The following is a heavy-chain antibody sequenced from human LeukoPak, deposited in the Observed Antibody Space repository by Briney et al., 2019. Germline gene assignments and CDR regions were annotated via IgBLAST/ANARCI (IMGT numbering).Heavy chain of an antibody. CDR3: ARAESGLSFELWLDY. D-gene: IGHD5-18*01. CDR2: IYYSGST. J-gene: IGHJ4*02. Sequence: PSETLSLTCTVSGGSISSSSYYWGWIRQPPGKGLEWIGSIYYSGSTYYNPSLKSRVTISVDTSKNQFSLKLSSVTAADTAVYYCARAESGLSFELWLDYWGQGTLVTVSS. V-gene: IGHV4-39*07. CDR1: GGSISSSSYY.